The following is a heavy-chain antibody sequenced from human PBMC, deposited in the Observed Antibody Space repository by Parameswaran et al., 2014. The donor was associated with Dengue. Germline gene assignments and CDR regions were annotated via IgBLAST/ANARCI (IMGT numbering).Heavy chain of an antibody. CDR3: ATIAVAGNYYYGMDV. V-gene: IGHV3-23*01. D-gene: IGHD6-19*01. J-gene: IGHJ6*02. CDR2: ISGSGGST. Sequence: VRQIPGKGLEWVSAISGSGGSTYYADSVKGRFTISRDNSKNTLYLQMNSLRAEDTAVYYCATIAVAGNYYYGMDVWGQGTTVTVSS.